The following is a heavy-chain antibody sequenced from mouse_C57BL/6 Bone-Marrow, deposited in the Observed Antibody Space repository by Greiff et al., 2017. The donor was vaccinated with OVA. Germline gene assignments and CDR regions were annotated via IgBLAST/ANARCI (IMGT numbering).Heavy chain of an antibody. CDR2: ISYDGSN. V-gene: IGHV3-6*01. Sequence: VQLKESGPGLVKPSQSLSLTCSVTGYSITSGYYWNWIRQFPGNKLEWMGYISYDGSNNYNPSLKNRISITRDTSKNQFFLKLNSVTTEDTATYYCARDNYGSSRFDYWGQGTTLTVSS. CDR1: GYSITSGYY. D-gene: IGHD1-1*01. J-gene: IGHJ2*01. CDR3: ARDNYGSSRFDY.